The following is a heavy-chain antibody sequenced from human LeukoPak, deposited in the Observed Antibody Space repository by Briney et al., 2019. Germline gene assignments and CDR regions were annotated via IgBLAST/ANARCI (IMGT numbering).Heavy chain of an antibody. CDR3: ARSITMILDY. Sequence: GGSLRLSCAASGFTFSSYAMHWVRQAPGKGLEWVGMINPRDRSTNYAQKFQGRVTMTRDTSTSTVYMELSSLRSEDTAVYYCARSITMILDYWGQGTLVTVSS. CDR1: GFTFSSYA. D-gene: IGHD3-22*01. CDR2: INPRDRST. J-gene: IGHJ4*02. V-gene: IGHV1-46*01.